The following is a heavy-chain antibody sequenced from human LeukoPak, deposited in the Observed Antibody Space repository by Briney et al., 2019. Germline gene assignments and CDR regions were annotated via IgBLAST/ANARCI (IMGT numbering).Heavy chain of an antibody. J-gene: IGHJ5*02. V-gene: IGHV3-73*01. CDR3: TVIVGFPT. CDR2: IRSKTNSYAT. Sequence: EGSLKLSCAASGFSFSGSGVQWVRQASGKGLEWVGRIRSKTNSYATAYAASVKGRFTISRDDSRNTAYLQMNSLKAEDTAVYYCTVIVGFPTWGQGTLVTASS. CDR1: GFSFSGSG. D-gene: IGHD3-22*01.